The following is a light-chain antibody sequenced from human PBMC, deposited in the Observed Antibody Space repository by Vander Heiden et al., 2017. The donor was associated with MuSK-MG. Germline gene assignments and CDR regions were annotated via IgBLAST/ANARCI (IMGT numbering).Light chain of an antibody. J-gene: IGLJ3*02. V-gene: IGLV8-61*01. CDR2: NTD. CDR1: SGSVSTSYS. Sequence: QAVVTQEPSFSVSPGGTVNLAFDLSSGSVSTSYSPSWYQHTPCQAPRTLNYNTDTRSSGVPDRFSGSILGNTAALTITGAQAEDESDYYCVLYIGSGISVFGGGTKLTVL. CDR3: VLYIGSGISV.